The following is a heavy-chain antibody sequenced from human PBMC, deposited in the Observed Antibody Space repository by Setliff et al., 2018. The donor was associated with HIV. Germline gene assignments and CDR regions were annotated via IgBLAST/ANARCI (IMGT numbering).Heavy chain of an antibody. J-gene: IGHJ3*02. CDR2: TFYSGSA. V-gene: IGHV4-39*02. CDR1: GASVSTTGYY. CDR3: ATYLSDNYLDGAFDI. D-gene: IGHD3-3*01. Sequence: SETLSLTCTVSGASVSTTGYYWGWLRQSPGKGLQWIGTTFYSGSAYYNPSLKSRVTISLDTSNNDFSLTLTSVTAADTALYFCATYLSDNYLDGAFDIWGRGTMVTVSS.